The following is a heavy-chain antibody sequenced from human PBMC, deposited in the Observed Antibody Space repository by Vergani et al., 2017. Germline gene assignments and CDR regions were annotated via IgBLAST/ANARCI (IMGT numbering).Heavy chain of an antibody. J-gene: IGHJ5*02. CDR3: ANAVAPHIGLVWFDP. V-gene: IGHV1-46*01. CDR1: GYTFTSYY. Sequence: QVQLVQSGAEVKKPGASVKVSCKASGYTFTSYYMHWVRQAPGQGLEWMGIINPSGGSTSYAQKFQGRVTITADESTSTAYMELSSLRSEDTAVYYCANAVAPHIGLVWFDPWGQGTLVTVSS. CDR2: INPSGGST. D-gene: IGHD6-19*01.